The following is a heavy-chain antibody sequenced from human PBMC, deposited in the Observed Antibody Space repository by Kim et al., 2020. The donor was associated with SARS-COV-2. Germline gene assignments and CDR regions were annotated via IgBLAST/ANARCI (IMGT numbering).Heavy chain of an antibody. V-gene: IGHV3-30*18. CDR1: GFTFSSYG. CDR3: AKEEYNSGWYNYYGMDV. Sequence: GGSLRLSCAASGFTFSSYGMHWVRQAPGKGLEWVSAISYDGSHTYYADSVKGRFTISRDNSKNTLYLQMNSLRAEDTAVYYCAKEEYNSGWYNYYGMDVWGQGTTVTVSS. CDR2: ISYDGSHT. J-gene: IGHJ6*02. D-gene: IGHD6-19*01.